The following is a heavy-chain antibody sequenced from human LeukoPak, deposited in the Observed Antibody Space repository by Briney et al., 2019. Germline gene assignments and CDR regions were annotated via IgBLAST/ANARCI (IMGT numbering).Heavy chain of an antibody. J-gene: IGHJ6*02. Sequence: GGSLRLSCAASGFTFSDYYMSWIRQAPGKGLEWVSYISSGGSTIYYADSVKGRFTISRDNAKNSLYLQMNSLRAEDTAVYYCARRRVVTAMVSYYYYGMDVWGQGTTVTVSS. CDR3: ARRRVVTAMVSYYYYGMDV. V-gene: IGHV3-11*01. CDR1: GFTFSDYY. CDR2: ISSGGSTI. D-gene: IGHD2-21*02.